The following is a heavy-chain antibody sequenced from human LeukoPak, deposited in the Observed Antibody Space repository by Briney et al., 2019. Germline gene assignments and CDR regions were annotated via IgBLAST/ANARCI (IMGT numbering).Heavy chain of an antibody. Sequence: GGSLRLSCAASGFTFSSYSMNWVRQAPGKGLEWVSSISSSSSYIYYADSVKGRFTISRDNSKNTLYLQMNSLRAEDTALYYCASTSPKYYYESSGYSSLFDNWGQGTLVTVSS. CDR3: ASTSPKYYYESSGYSSLFDN. D-gene: IGHD3-22*01. CDR1: GFTFSSYS. J-gene: IGHJ4*02. CDR2: ISSSSSYI. V-gene: IGHV3-21*04.